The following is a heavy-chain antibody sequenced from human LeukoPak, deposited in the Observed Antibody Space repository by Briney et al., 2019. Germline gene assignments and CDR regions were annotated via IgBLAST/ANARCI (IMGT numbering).Heavy chain of an antibody. J-gene: IGHJ4*02. Sequence: HPGGSLRLSCAASGFTFSSYAMSWVRQAPGKGLEWVSGISGSGDSTYYADSVKGRFTISRDNSKNTLYLQMNILRAEDTAVYYCANNYDFWSAPNSWGQGTLVTVPS. V-gene: IGHV3-23*01. CDR3: ANNYDFWSAPNS. D-gene: IGHD3-3*01. CDR1: GFTFSSYA. CDR2: ISGSGDST.